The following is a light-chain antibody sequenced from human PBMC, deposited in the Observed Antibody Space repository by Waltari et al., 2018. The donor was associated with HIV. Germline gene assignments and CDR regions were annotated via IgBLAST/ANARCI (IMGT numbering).Light chain of an antibody. CDR3: QQYDSTPLT. Sequence: DIVMTQSPDSLAVSLGERATINCKSSQSILYSSNNKNYLAWYQQKPGQPPKLLIYWASTQESVVPDRVSGSGSVTDFTLTISSLQAEDVAVYYCQQYDSTPLTFGGGTKVEIK. V-gene: IGKV4-1*01. CDR2: WAS. J-gene: IGKJ4*01. CDR1: QSILYSSNNKNY.